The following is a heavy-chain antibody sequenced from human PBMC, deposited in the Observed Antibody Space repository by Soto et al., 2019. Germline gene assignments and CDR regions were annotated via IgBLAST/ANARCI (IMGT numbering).Heavy chain of an antibody. V-gene: IGHV3-30-3*01. CDR1: GFTFSSYA. CDR3: ASGGYANN. D-gene: IGHD5-12*01. J-gene: IGHJ4*02. CDR2: ISYDGSNK. Sequence: GGSLRLSCAASGFTFSSYAMHWVRQAPGKGLEWVAVISYDGSNKYYADSVKGRFTISRDNSKNTLYLQMNSLRAEDTAVYYCASGGYANNWGQGTLVTSPQ.